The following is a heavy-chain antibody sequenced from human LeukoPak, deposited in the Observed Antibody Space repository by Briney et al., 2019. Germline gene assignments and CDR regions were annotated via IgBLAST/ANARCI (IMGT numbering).Heavy chain of an antibody. J-gene: IGHJ4*02. CDR1: GGSSTGYY. CDR2: INDSGNT. CDR3: ARVSGYCSDGVCRFDY. D-gene: IGHD2-8*01. Sequence: NSSETLSLTCAVYGGSSTGYYWSWIRQPPGKGLEWIGEINDSGNTNYSPSLESRITISVDTSKNQFSLNLNSVTAADTAVYYCARVSGYCSDGVCRFDYWGQGALVTVSS. V-gene: IGHV4-34*01.